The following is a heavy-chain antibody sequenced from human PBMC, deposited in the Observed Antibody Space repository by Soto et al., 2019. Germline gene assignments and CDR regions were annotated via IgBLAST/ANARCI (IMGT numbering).Heavy chain of an antibody. Sequence: SVKVSCKASGGTFSSYAISWVRQAPGQGLEWMGGIIPIFGTANYAQKFQGRVTITADKSTSTAYMELSSLRSEDTAVYYCARGWLQLDYYYSGIDVWGQGATVTV. CDR1: GGTFSSYA. J-gene: IGHJ6*02. CDR2: IIPIFGTA. V-gene: IGHV1-69*06. D-gene: IGHD6-6*01. CDR3: ARGWLQLDYYYSGIDV.